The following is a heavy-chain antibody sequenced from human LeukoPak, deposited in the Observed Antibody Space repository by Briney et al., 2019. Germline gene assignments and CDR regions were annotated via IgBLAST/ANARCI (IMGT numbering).Heavy chain of an antibody. J-gene: IGHJ4*02. V-gene: IGHV4-39*01. Sequence: SETLSLTCIVSGASLSGGTYYWGWVRQPPGTGLGWIGSNYYTGSTYDNTSLKSRVTISVDTSKNQFSLKLSSVTAADTAVYYCARRGGSGRAFDYWGQGTLVTVSS. CDR3: ARRGGSGRAFDY. CDR1: GASLSGGTYY. D-gene: IGHD1-26*01. CDR2: NYYTGST.